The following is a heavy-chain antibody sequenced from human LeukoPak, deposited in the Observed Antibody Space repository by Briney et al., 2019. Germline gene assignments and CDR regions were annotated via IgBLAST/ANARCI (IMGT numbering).Heavy chain of an antibody. CDR1: GFTFSNYG. CDR2: IWYDGSNK. J-gene: IGHJ2*01. CDR3: ARDGFPGAVTQNEGWWFFDL. D-gene: IGHD4-17*01. Sequence: GGSLRLSCAASGFTFSNYGMHWVRQAPDKGLERVAVIWYDGSNKYYADSVRGRFTISRDNSKNTLYLQMNSLRAEDTAVYFCARDGFPGAVTQNEGWWFFDLWGRGTLVTVSS. V-gene: IGHV3-33*01.